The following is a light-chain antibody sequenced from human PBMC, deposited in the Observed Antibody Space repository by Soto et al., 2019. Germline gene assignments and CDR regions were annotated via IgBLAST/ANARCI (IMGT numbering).Light chain of an antibody. CDR2: DAS. Sequence: AIQLTQSPSSLSASVGDRVTITCRASEGISTALAWYQQKPGKSPALLIYDASSLTGGVPTRFGGSSSGTNFTLTISSLQPEDFATYYCQHFSSFPFTFGPGTKVDFK. CDR1: EGISTA. J-gene: IGKJ3*01. CDR3: QHFSSFPFT. V-gene: IGKV1-13*02.